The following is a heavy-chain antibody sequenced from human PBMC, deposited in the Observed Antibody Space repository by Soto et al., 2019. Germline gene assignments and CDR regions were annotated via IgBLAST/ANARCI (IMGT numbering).Heavy chain of an antibody. J-gene: IGHJ4*02. CDR2: IFSNDEK. CDR1: GFSLSNARMG. D-gene: IGHD3-9*01. V-gene: IGHV2-26*01. Sequence: GSGPTLVNPTETLTLTCTVSGFSLSNARMGVSWIRQPPGKALEWLAHIFSNDEKSYSTSLKSRLTISKDTSKSQVVLTMTNMDPVDTATYYCARITSQLRYFDWLLPLPHYFDYWGQGTLVTVSS. CDR3: ARITSQLRYFDWLLPLPHYFDY.